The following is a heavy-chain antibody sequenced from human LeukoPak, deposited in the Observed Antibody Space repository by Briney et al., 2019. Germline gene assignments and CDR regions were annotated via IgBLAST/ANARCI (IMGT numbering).Heavy chain of an antibody. CDR2: IIPIFGTA. CDR3: ARDHPPTVTLYYYYYMDV. J-gene: IGHJ6*03. D-gene: IGHD4-17*01. CDR1: GGTFSSYA. V-gene: IGHV1-69*06. Sequence: ASVKVSCKASGGTFSSYAISWVRPAPGQGLEWMGRIIPIFGTANYAQKFQGRVTITADKSTRTAYMELSSLRSEDTAVYYCARDHPPTVTLYYYYYMDVWGKGTTVTVSS.